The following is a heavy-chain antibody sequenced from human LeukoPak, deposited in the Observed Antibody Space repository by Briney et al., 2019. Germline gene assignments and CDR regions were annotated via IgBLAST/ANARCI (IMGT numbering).Heavy chain of an antibody. CDR3: AKVGSSGWPNYFFS. Sequence: GGSLRLSCAASGFTFSSYDMHWVRQATGKGLEWVSVIGTSGGTYDAGSVKSRFTISREKAKNSLYLQMNSLTAGDTAVYFCAKVGSSGWPNYFFSWGQETQVTVSS. D-gene: IGHD6-19*01. J-gene: IGHJ4*02. CDR1: GFTFSSYD. CDR2: IGTSGGT. V-gene: IGHV3-13*04.